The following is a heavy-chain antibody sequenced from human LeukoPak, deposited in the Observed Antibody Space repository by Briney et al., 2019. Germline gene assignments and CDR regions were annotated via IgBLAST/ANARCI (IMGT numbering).Heavy chain of an antibody. V-gene: IGHV4-34*01. J-gene: IGHJ5*02. CDR1: GGSFSGYY. D-gene: IGHD4-11*01. CDR3: AIGRTTTVTLGFDP. Sequence: SETLSLTCAVYGGSFSGYYWSWIRQPPGKGLEWIGEINHSGSTNYNPSLKSRVTISVDTSKNQFSLKLSSVTAADTAVYYCAIGRTTTVTLGFDPWGQGTLVTVSS. CDR2: INHSGST.